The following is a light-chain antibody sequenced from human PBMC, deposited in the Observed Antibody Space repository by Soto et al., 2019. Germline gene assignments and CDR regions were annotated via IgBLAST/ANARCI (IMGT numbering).Light chain of an antibody. Sequence: QSALTQPASVSGSTGQAITISCTGTSSDVGGYNYVSWYQQHPGKAPKLMIYEVSNRPSGVSNRFSGSKSGNTSSLTISGLQAEDEADYYCRSYTSSSTFVFGTGTKLTVL. CDR2: EVS. J-gene: IGLJ1*01. V-gene: IGLV2-14*01. CDR1: SSDVGGYNY. CDR3: RSYTSSSTFV.